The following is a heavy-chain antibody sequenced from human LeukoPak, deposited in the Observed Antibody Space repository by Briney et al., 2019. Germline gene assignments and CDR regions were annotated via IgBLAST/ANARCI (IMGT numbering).Heavy chain of an antibody. CDR2: INPNSGGT. CDR3: ARDYCSSTCCYLGWFDP. D-gene: IGHD2-2*01. Sequence: ASVKVSCKASGYTFTGYYIHWVRQAPGQGLEWMGWINPNSGGTNYAQKFQGRVTMTRDTSISTAYMELSRLRSDDTAVYYCARDYCSSTCCYLGWFDPWGQGTLVTVSS. CDR1: GYTFTGYY. J-gene: IGHJ5*02. V-gene: IGHV1-2*02.